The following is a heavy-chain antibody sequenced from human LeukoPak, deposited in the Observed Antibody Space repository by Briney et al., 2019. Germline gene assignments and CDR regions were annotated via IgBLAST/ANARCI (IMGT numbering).Heavy chain of an antibody. CDR1: GGSISSYY. CDR2: IYYSGST. Sequence: PSETLSLTCTVSGGSISSYYWSWIRQPPGKGLEWIGYIYYSGSTNYNPSLKSRVTISVDTSKNQFSLKLSSVTAADTAVYYCARSVLEWFPSYYYYMDVWGKGTTVTVSS. V-gene: IGHV4-59*01. CDR3: ARSVLEWFPSYYYYMDV. D-gene: IGHD3-3*01. J-gene: IGHJ6*03.